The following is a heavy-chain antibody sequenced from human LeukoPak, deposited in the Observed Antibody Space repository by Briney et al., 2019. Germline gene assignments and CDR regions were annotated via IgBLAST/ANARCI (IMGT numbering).Heavy chain of an antibody. J-gene: IGHJ4*02. CDR2: IYYSGNT. Sequence: SETLSLTCTVSGASFSDSSYYWAWISQPPGKGLEWIGSIYYSGNTYYNPSLKSRVTLSVDTSKNQFSLKLTSLTAADTAVYYCASEVGATPHWGQGTLVTVSS. CDR3: ASEVGATPH. CDR1: GASFSDSSYY. V-gene: IGHV4-39*07. D-gene: IGHD1-26*01.